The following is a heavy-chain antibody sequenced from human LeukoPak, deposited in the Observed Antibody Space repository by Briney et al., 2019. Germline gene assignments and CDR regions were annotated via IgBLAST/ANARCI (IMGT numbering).Heavy chain of an antibody. J-gene: IGHJ4*02. CDR3: ARGGSGSPASFDY. D-gene: IGHD3-10*01. V-gene: IGHV3-66*01. Sequence: GGSLRLSCAASGFTVSSNYMSWVRQAPGKGLEWVSVIYSGGSTYYADSVKGRFTISRDNSKNTLYLQMNSLRAEDTAVYYCARGGSGSPASFDYWGQGTLVTVSS. CDR2: IYSGGST. CDR1: GFTVSSNY.